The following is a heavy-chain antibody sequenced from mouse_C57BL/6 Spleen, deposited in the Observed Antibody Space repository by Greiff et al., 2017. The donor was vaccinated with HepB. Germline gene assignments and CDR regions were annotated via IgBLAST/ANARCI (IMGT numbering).Heavy chain of an antibody. CDR2: IYPGDGDT. J-gene: IGHJ2*01. CDR3: ASGVYDYDGAFDY. D-gene: IGHD2-4*01. Sequence: QVQLQQSGPELVKPGASVKISCKASGYAFSSSWMNWVKQRPGKGLEWIGRIYPGDGDTNYNGKFKGKATLTADKSSSTAYMQLSSLTSEDSAVYFCASGVYDYDGAFDYWGQGTTLTVSS. CDR1: GYAFSSSW. V-gene: IGHV1-82*01.